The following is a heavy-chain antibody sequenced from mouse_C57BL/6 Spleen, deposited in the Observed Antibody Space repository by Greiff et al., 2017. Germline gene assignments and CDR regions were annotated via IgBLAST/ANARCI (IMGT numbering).Heavy chain of an antibody. CDR2: INPNNGGT. CDR1: GYTFTDYY. CDR3: ARETAQATGDYYFDY. Sequence: EVQLQQSGPELVKPGASVKISCKASGYTFTDYYMNWVKQSHGKSLEWIGDINPNNGGTSYNQKFKGKATLTVDKSSSTAYMELRSLTSEDSAVYYCARETAQATGDYYFDYWGQGTTLTVSS. D-gene: IGHD3-2*02. V-gene: IGHV1-26*01. J-gene: IGHJ2*01.